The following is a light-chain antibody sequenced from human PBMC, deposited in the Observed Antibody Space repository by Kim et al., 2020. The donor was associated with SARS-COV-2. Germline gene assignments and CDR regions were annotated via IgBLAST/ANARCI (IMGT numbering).Light chain of an antibody. Sequence: ALGQTVRIKGQGDSLRNYYASWYQQKPRQAPVVVIYGRNDRPSGIPDRFSGSNSANTASLTITGAQAEDEANYYCNSRDSSGNHLVFGGGTQLTVL. J-gene: IGLJ3*02. CDR2: GRN. CDR3: NSRDSSGNHLV. V-gene: IGLV3-19*01. CDR1: SLRNYY.